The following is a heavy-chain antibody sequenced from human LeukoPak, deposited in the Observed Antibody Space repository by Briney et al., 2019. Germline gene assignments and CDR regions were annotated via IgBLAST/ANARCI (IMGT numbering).Heavy chain of an antibody. Sequence: ASVKVSCKASGYTFTGYYMHWVRQAPGQGLEWMVWINPNSGGTNYAQKFQGRVTMTRDTSISTAYMELSRLRSDDTAVYYCAREEGKYQLLFFDYWGQGTLVTVSS. CDR1: GYTFTGYY. V-gene: IGHV1-2*02. J-gene: IGHJ4*02. D-gene: IGHD2-2*01. CDR2: INPNSGGT. CDR3: AREEGKYQLLFFDY.